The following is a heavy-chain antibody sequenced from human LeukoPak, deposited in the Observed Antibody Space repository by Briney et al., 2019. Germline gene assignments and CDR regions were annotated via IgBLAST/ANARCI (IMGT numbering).Heavy chain of an antibody. V-gene: IGHV1-24*01. CDR1: GYTFTGYY. CDR3: ATAGGYYGGNSPSFDY. CDR2: FDPEDGET. J-gene: IGHJ4*02. D-gene: IGHD4-23*01. Sequence: ASVKVSCKASGYTFTGYYMHRVRQAPGKGLEWMGGFDPEDGETIYAQKFQGRVTMTEDTSTDTAYMELSSLRSEDTAVYYCATAGGYYGGNSPSFDYWGQGTLVTVSS.